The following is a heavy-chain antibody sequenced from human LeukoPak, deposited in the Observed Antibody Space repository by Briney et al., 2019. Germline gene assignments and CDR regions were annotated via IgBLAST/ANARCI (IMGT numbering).Heavy chain of an antibody. CDR2: FYYSGST. D-gene: IGHD5-12*01. V-gene: IGHV4-59*05. Sequence: PSETLSLTCSVSGGSISNYYWSWFRQPPGEGLEWIGSFYYSGSTYYNPSLMSRVTISVDTSKNQLSLKLNSVTAADTAVYYCARPFAPRGFYGMDVWGQGTTVTVSS. CDR1: GGSISNYY. CDR3: ARPFAPRGFYGMDV. J-gene: IGHJ6*02.